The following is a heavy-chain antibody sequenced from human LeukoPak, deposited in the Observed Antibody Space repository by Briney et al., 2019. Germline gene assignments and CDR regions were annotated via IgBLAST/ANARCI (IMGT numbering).Heavy chain of an antibody. V-gene: IGHV4-30-4*08. CDR3: ARAGRGYSYGYYWFDP. Sequence: SETLSLTCTVSGGSISSGDYYWSWIRQPPGKGLEWIGYIYYSGSTYYNPSLKSRVTMSVDTSKNQFSLKLSSVTAADTAVYYCARAGRGYSYGYYWFDPWGQGTLVTVSS. D-gene: IGHD5-18*01. J-gene: IGHJ5*02. CDR1: GGSISSGDYY. CDR2: IYYSGST.